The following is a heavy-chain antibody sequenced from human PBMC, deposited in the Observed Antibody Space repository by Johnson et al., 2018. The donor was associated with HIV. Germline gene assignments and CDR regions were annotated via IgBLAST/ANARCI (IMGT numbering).Heavy chain of an antibody. CDR2: ISSGGST. Sequence: VQLVESGGGVVQPGRSLRLSCAASGFTFSSSALHWVRQAPGKGLEWVSVISSGGSTYYADSVKGRFTISRDNSKNTLYLQMNSLRTEDTAVYYCAARGLWTYDAFDIWGQGTMVTVSS. CDR1: GFTFSSSA. CDR3: AARGLWTYDAFDI. V-gene: IGHV3-NL1*01. D-gene: IGHD4/OR15-4a*01. J-gene: IGHJ3*02.